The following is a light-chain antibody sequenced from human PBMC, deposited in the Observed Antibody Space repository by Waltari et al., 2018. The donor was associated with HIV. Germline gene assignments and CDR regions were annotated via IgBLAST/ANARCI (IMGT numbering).Light chain of an antibody. CDR2: DDS. CDR3: QVWDSSSDHCV. Sequence: SVAPGQTARITCGGDNIGRKSAHWYQQKPGQAPVLVVHDDSDRPSGIPERFSGSNSGNTATLTISRVEAGDEADYYCQVWDSSSDHCVFGGGTKLTVL. CDR1: NIGRKS. J-gene: IGLJ2*01. V-gene: IGLV3-21*02.